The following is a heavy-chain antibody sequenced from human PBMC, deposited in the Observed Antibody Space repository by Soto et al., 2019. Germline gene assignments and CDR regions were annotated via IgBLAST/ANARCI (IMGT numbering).Heavy chain of an antibody. CDR2: ITPIFGTA. J-gene: IGHJ4*02. V-gene: IGHV1-69*13. CDR1: GGTFSSYA. CDR3: AYRSRYRYVVVY. Sequence: SVKVSCKASGGTFSSYAISWVRQAPGQGLEWMGGITPIFGTANYAQKFQGRVTITADESTSTAYMELSSLRSEDTAVYYCAYRSRYRYVVVYSGEGRLVTIAS. D-gene: IGHD5-18*01.